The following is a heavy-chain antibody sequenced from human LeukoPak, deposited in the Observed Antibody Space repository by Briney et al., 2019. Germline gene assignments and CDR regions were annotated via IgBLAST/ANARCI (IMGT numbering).Heavy chain of an antibody. Sequence: GGSLRLSCAASGFPFTSYWMTWVRQAPGKGLEWVSYVSSSGGTIYYADSVKGRFTISRDNAKNSLYLQMNSLRAEDTAVYYCARVGTTNYYFYYMDVWGKGTTVTVSS. CDR2: VSSSGGTI. D-gene: IGHD2-2*01. V-gene: IGHV3-48*04. CDR3: ARVGTTNYYFYYMDV. CDR1: GFPFTSYW. J-gene: IGHJ6*03.